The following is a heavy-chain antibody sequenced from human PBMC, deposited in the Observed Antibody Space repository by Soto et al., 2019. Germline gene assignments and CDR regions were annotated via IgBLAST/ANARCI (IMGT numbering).Heavy chain of an antibody. Sequence: GGSLRLSCAASGFSFSDYVMHRVRQSPGEGLEWVAVMWYHGRDKFYAESVKGRFTITRDNSKNTLYLQMNSLRAEDTAVYYCARDAGGQSGNFIFDSWGQGALVTVSS. CDR1: GFSFSDYV. V-gene: IGHV3-33*01. CDR3: ARDAGGQSGNFIFDS. CDR2: MWYHGRDK. D-gene: IGHD1-26*01. J-gene: IGHJ4*02.